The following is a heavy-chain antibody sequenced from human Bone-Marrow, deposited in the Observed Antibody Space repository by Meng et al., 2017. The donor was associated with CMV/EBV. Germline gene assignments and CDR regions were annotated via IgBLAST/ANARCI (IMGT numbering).Heavy chain of an antibody. V-gene: IGHV3-23*01. CDR2: ISSSGGST. Sequence: SWVRQAPGKGLEWVSAISSSGGSTYYADSVKGRFTISRDNSKNTLYLQMNSLRAEDTAVYYCAKASSRATTYYYGSGSYYNAIPVDYWGQGTLVTVSS. CDR3: AKASSRATTYYYGSGSYYNAIPVDY. D-gene: IGHD3-10*01. J-gene: IGHJ4*02.